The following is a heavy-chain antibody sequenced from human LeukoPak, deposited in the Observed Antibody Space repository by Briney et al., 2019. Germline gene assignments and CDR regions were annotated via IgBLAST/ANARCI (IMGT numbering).Heavy chain of an antibody. J-gene: IGHJ3*02. Sequence: GASVRVSCKASGGTFSSYAISWVRQAPGQGLEWMGRIIPILGIANYAQKFQGRVTITADKSTSTAYMELSSLRSEDTAVYYCARWKSWVDAFDIWGQGTMVTVSS. CDR1: GGTFSSYA. V-gene: IGHV1-69*04. CDR2: IIPILGIA. D-gene: IGHD1-1*01. CDR3: ARWKSWVDAFDI.